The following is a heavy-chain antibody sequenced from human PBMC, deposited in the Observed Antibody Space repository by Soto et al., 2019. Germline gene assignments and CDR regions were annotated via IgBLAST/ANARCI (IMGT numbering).Heavy chain of an antibody. Sequence: QVQLQESGPGLVKPSQTLSLTCTVSGDSMGSGDYYWTWIRQPPGKGLEWIGYIYYIGTTFYDPSLESRVNISIDTDKNHFSLRLTSVTAADTAVYYCARGSTYYGFLTWGQGTLVTVSA. D-gene: IGHD3-10*01. CDR3: ARGSTYYGFLT. J-gene: IGHJ5*02. CDR1: GDSMGSGDYY. CDR2: IYYIGTT. V-gene: IGHV4-30-4*01.